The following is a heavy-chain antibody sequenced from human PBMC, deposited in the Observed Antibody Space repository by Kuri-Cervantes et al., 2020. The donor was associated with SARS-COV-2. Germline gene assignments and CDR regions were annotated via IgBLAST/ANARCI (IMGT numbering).Heavy chain of an antibody. CDR1: GYTLTELS. J-gene: IGHJ6*03. V-gene: IGHV1-24*01. CDR2: FDPEDGET. Sequence: ASVKVSCKVSGYTLTELSMHWVRQAPGKGLEWMGGFDPEDGETIYAQKFQGRVTITADESTSTAYMELSSLRSEDTAVYYCARVKYYDSSGYYGPHYYYYYYMDVWGKGTTVTVSS. D-gene: IGHD3-22*01. CDR3: ARVKYYDSSGYYGPHYYYYYYMDV.